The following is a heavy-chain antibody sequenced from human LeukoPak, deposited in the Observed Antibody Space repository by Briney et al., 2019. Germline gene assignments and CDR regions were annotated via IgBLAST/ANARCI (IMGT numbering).Heavy chain of an antibody. CDR3: ARMVGGYEFDL. D-gene: IGHD5-12*01. CDR2: ILHSGSN. V-gene: IGHV4-59*01. J-gene: IGHJ5*02. CDR1: GGSISSSY. Sequence: SETLSLTCTLSGGSISSSYWSWIRQPPGKGLEWIGYILHSGSNNYNPSLKSRVTMSVDTSKNQFSLKVTSVTAADTAVYYCARMVGGYEFDLWGQGTLVTVSS.